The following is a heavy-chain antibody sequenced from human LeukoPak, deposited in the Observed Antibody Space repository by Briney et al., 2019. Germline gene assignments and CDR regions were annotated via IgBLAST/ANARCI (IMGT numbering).Heavy chain of an antibody. V-gene: IGHV4-4*07. CDR3: ARDRVGSGYHGGDAFDI. CDR1: GGSISSYY. J-gene: IGHJ3*02. Sequence: SETLSLTCTVSGGSISSYYWSWIRQPAGKGLEWIGRIYTSGSTNYNPSLKSRVTMSVDTSKNQFSLKLSSVTAADTAVYYCARDRVGSGYHGGDAFDIWGQGTMVIVSS. CDR2: IYTSGST. D-gene: IGHD5-12*01.